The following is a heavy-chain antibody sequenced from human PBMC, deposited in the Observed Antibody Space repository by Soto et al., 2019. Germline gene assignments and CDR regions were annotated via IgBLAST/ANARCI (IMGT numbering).Heavy chain of an antibody. CDR2: IYYSGST. J-gene: IGHJ4*02. CDR1: GGSISSSSYY. V-gene: IGHV4-39*01. D-gene: IGHD3-9*01. Sequence: SETLSLPCTVSGGSISSSSYYWGWIRQPPGKGLEWIGSIYYSGSTYYNPSLKSRVTISVDTSKNQFSLKLSSVTAADTAVYYCARQAPHYDILTGYYKPFFFDYWGQGTLVTVSS. CDR3: ARQAPHYDILTGYYKPFFFDY.